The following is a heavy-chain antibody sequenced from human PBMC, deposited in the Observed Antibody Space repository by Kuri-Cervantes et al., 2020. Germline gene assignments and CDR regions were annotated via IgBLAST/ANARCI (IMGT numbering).Heavy chain of an antibody. CDR3: AVLWGHTVTEQGAFDI. Sequence: ASVKVSCKVSGYTLTESSMHWVRQAPGKGLEWMGGFDPEDGETIYAQKFQGRVTMTEDTSTDTAYMELSSLRSEDTAVYYCAVLWGHTVTEQGAFDIWGQGTMVTVSS. CDR2: FDPEDGET. D-gene: IGHD4-17*01. J-gene: IGHJ3*02. V-gene: IGHV1-24*01. CDR1: GYTLTESS.